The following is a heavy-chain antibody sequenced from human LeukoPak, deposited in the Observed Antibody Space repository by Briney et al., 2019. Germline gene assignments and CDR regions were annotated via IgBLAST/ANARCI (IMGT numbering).Heavy chain of an antibody. J-gene: IGHJ4*02. CDR2: ITSTGDTI. CDR3: AKNGKYYDILTGYYLDDY. V-gene: IGHV3-48*01. Sequence: GGSLRLSCAASGFTFSSYTMNWVRQAPGKGLEWISCITSTGDTIYYADSVKGRFAISRDNAKNSLFLKMTSLRAEDTAVYYCAKNGKYYDILTGYYLDDYWGQGALVTVSS. D-gene: IGHD3-9*01. CDR1: GFTFSSYT.